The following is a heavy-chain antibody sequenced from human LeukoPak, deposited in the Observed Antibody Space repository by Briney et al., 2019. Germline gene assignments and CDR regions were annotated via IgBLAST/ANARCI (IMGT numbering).Heavy chain of an antibody. V-gene: IGHV1-2*02. J-gene: IGHJ4*02. Sequence: ASVKVSCKVSGYTFTGYYMHWVRQAPGQGLEWMGWINPNSGGTNYAQKFQGRVTMTRDTSISTAYMELSRLRSDDTAVYYCARTYSGILNGNYWGQGTLVTVSS. D-gene: IGHD1-26*01. CDR2: INPNSGGT. CDR3: ARTYSGILNGNY. CDR1: GYTFTGYY.